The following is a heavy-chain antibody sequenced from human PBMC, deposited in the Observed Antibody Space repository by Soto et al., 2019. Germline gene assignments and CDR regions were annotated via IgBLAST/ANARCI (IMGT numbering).Heavy chain of an antibody. CDR3: AKSPGPLLRSGYGHDP. Sequence: PGGSLSLSCAASGFTFSSYAMSWVRPAPGKGLEWVSAISGSGGSTYYADSVKGRFTISRDNSKNTLYLQMNSLRAEDTAVYYCAKSPGPLLRSGYGHDPRGQGTLVTVSS. J-gene: IGHJ5*02. CDR1: GFTFSSYA. D-gene: IGHD3-3*01. CDR2: ISGSGGST. V-gene: IGHV3-23*01.